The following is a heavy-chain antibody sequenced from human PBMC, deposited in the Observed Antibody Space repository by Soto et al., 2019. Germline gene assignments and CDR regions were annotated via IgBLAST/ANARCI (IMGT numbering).Heavy chain of an antibody. CDR2: INAGNGNT. V-gene: IGHV1-3*01. D-gene: IGHD2-15*01. CDR3: ARDSHVLDDAFDI. J-gene: IGHJ3*02. CDR1: GYTFTSYA. Sequence: QVQLVQSGAEVKKPGASVKVSCKASGYTFTSYAMHWVRQAPGQRLEWMGWINAGNGNTKYSQKFQGRVTITRDTSASTAYMELSSLRSEDTAVYYCARDSHVLDDAFDIWGQETMVTVSS.